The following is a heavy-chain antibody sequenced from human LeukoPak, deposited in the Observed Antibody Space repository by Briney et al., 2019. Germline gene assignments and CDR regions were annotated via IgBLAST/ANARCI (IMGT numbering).Heavy chain of an antibody. D-gene: IGHD5-18*01. CDR1: GYTFTSYY. Sequence: ASVKVSCKASGYTFTSYYMHWVRQAPGQGLEWMGIINPSGGSTSYAQKFQGRVTMTRDTSTSTVYMELSSLRSDDTAVYYCARDSYTAMVRARPFDYWGQGTLVTVSS. CDR2: INPSGGST. CDR3: ARDSYTAMVRARPFDY. V-gene: IGHV1-46*01. J-gene: IGHJ4*02.